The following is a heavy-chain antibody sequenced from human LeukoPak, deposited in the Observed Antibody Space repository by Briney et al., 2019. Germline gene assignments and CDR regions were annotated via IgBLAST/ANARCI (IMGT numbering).Heavy chain of an antibody. CDR3: ASERNYYGSGASTSFDH. J-gene: IGHJ4*02. CDR2: FFPGETP. CDR1: GYSISSGYY. V-gene: IGHV4-38-2*02. D-gene: IGHD3-10*01. Sequence: SETLSLTCNVSGYSISSGYYWGWIRQPPGKGLEWIGTFFPGETPSYNPSLRSRITISADTSKNHFSLKVNSVTAADTAMYDCASERNYYGSGASTSFDHWGQGTLVTVSS.